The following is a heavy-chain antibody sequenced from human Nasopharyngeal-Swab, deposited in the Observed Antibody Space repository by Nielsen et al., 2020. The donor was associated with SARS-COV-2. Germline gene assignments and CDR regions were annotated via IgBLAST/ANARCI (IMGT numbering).Heavy chain of an antibody. CDR2: IIPILGLA. Sequence: WVRQAPGQGLEWMGGIIPILGLANYAQKFQGRVTITADKSTSTAYMELSSLRSEDTAVYYCASGAEDYDSSGYYPYFYYWGQGTLVTVSS. D-gene: IGHD3-22*01. CDR3: ASGAEDYDSSGYYPYFYY. V-gene: IGHV1-69*10. J-gene: IGHJ4*02.